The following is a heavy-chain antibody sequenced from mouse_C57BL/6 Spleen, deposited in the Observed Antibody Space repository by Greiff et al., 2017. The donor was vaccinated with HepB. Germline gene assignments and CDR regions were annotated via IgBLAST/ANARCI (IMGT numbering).Heavy chain of an antibody. V-gene: IGHV1-5*01. CDR3: TGIYYDYDGAY. CDR1: GYTFTSYW. Sequence: PLQQSGTVLARPGASVKMSCKTSGYTFTSYWMHWVKQRPGQGLEWIGAIYPGNSDTSYNQKFKGKAKLTAVTSASTAYMELSSLTNEDSAVYYCTGIYYDYDGAYWGQGTLVTVSA. CDR2: IYPGNSDT. D-gene: IGHD2-4*01. J-gene: IGHJ3*01.